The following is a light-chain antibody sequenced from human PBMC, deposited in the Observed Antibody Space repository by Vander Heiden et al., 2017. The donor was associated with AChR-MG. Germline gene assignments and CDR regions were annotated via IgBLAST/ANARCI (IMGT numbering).Light chain of an antibody. J-gene: IGLJ3*02. CDR3: GAWDNNLNAGV. CDR1: TSNIGNNY. V-gene: IGLV1-51*01. Sequence: QSVLTQPPSVSAAPGQKVTISCSGSTSNIGNNYVSWYQHLPGTAPKLLISDDDKRPSGIPDRFSGSKSGTSATLGITGLQTGDEADYYCGAWDNNLNAGVFGGGTKVTVL. CDR2: DDD.